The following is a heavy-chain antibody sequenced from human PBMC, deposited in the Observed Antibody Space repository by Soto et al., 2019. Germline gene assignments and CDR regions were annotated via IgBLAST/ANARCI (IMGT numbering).Heavy chain of an antibody. Sequence: PSETLSLTCAVYGGSFSGYYWSWIRQPPGKGLEWIGEINHSGSTNYNPSLKSRVTISVDTSKNQFSLKLSSVTAADTAVYYCARGRYYYGSGSNTNNWFDPWGQGTLVTVSS. J-gene: IGHJ5*02. CDR2: INHSGST. CDR1: GGSFSGYY. V-gene: IGHV4-34*01. CDR3: ARGRYYYGSGSNTNNWFDP. D-gene: IGHD3-10*01.